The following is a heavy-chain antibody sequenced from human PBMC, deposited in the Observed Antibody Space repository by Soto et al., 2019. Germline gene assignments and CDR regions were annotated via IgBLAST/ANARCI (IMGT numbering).Heavy chain of an antibody. CDR2: MNPNSGNT. D-gene: IGHD2-15*01. J-gene: IGHJ4*02. Sequence: ASVKVSCKASGYTFTSYDINWVRQATGQGLEWMGWMNPNSGNTGYAQKFQGRVTMTRNTSISTAYMELSSLRSEDTAVYYCAREHCSGGSCSGSHFDYWGQGTLVTVPS. CDR3: AREHCSGGSCSGSHFDY. V-gene: IGHV1-8*01. CDR1: GYTFTSYD.